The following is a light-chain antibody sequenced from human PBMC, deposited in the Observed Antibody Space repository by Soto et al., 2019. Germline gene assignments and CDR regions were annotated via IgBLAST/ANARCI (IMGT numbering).Light chain of an antibody. V-gene: IGLV2-14*01. CDR1: SRDLGGYNY. Sequence: QSVLTQPASVSGSPGQPITISCTGTSRDLGGYNYVSWYQQHPGKASKLMIYDVSNRPSGVSNRFSGSKSGNTASLTISGLQAEDEADYYCSSYTSSSTLAVFGGGTKLTVL. CDR3: SSYTSSSTLAV. J-gene: IGLJ2*01. CDR2: DVS.